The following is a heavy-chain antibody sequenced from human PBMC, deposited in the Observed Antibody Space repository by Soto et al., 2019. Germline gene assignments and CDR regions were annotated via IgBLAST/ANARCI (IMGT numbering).Heavy chain of an antibody. J-gene: IGHJ4*02. D-gene: IGHD1-26*01. Sequence: PSETLSLTCAVSGGSIISNNWWSWVRQPPGKGLEWIGEIFHSGSTNYNPSLKTRVTISVDKSKNQFSLKLSSVTAADTAVYYCARVYSGSYSDYWGQGTLVTVSS. CDR2: IFHSGST. CDR3: ARVYSGSYSDY. V-gene: IGHV4-4*02. CDR1: GGSIISNNW.